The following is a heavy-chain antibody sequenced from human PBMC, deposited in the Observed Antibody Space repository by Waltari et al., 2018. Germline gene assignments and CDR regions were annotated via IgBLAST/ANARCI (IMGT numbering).Heavy chain of an antibody. Sequence: QVQLQESGPGLVTPSETLSLTCAVSGYSISSGYYWGWIRQPPGKGLEWIGSIYHSGSTYYNPSLKSRVTISVDTSKNQFSLKLSSVTAADTAVYYCARQIYGGNSYFDYWGQGTLVTVSS. V-gene: IGHV4-38-2*01. CDR3: ARQIYGGNSYFDY. J-gene: IGHJ4*02. CDR2: IYHSGST. D-gene: IGHD2-21*02. CDR1: GYSISSGYY.